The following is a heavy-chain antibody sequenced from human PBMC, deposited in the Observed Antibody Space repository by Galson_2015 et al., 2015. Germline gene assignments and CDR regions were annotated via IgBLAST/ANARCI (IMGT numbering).Heavy chain of an antibody. D-gene: IGHD5-18*01. CDR3: ATLPIRGYSYGPFDY. J-gene: IGHJ4*02. CDR1: GFTLSSLG. Sequence: SLRLSCAASGFTLSSLGKHWVRLDHGKGLVGVAVIWYDGSNKYYADSVKVRFTISRDNSKKTLYLQMNSLRAEDTAVYYFATLPIRGYSYGPFDYWGQGTLVTVSS. V-gene: IGHV3-33*01. CDR2: IWYDGSNK.